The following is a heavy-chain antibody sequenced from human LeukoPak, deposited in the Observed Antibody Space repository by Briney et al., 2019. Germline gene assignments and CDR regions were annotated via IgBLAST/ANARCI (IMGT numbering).Heavy chain of an antibody. D-gene: IGHD6-19*01. Sequence: PSETLSLTCTVAGGSISSYYWSWIRQPPGKGLEWIGYIYYSGSTNYNPSLKSRVTISVDTSKNQFSQKLSSVTAADTAVYYCARHGYSSGSLAWFDPWGQGTQVTVSS. CDR2: IYYSGST. V-gene: IGHV4-59*01. CDR1: GGSISSYY. CDR3: ARHGYSSGSLAWFDP. J-gene: IGHJ5*02.